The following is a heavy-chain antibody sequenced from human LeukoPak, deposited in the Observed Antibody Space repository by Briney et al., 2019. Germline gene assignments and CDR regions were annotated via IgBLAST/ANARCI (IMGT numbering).Heavy chain of an antibody. Sequence: PSETLSLTCTFSGGSVSRYYWSWLRQSPGKGLEWIGYIYYSGTTNHNPSLKSRVTISVDTSKNQFSLKLSSVTAADTAVYYCARGVYIAAAQYGYWGQGTLVTVSS. CDR2: IYYSGTT. D-gene: IGHD6-13*01. CDR3: ARGVYIAAAQYGY. J-gene: IGHJ4*02. CDR1: GGSVSRYY. V-gene: IGHV4-59*02.